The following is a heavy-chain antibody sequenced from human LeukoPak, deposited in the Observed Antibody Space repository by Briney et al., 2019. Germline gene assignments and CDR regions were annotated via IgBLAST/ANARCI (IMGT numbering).Heavy chain of an antibody. CDR2: ITGSGQSK. CDR3: AKESLVVIESYFDN. Sequence: GGSLRLSCLVSGFSFSDYAMSWVRRAPGKGLEWVSAITGSGQSKYYTDSVKGRFTMSRDNSKNTLYLQMNSLRNEDTAEYFCAKESLVVIESYFDNWGQGTLVLVSS. D-gene: IGHD3-22*01. CDR1: GFSFSDYA. V-gene: IGHV3-23*01. J-gene: IGHJ4*02.